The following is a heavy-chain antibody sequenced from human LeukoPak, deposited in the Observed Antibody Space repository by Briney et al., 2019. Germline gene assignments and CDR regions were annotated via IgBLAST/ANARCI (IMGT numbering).Heavy chain of an antibody. D-gene: IGHD2-2*01. CDR3: ARVVPSGYAFVT. Sequence: GGSLRLSCAASGFIFTDYYMTWIRQAPGKGLEWISYISGTGKTIYYADSVRGRFTISRDNAENSLYLQMNSLRAEDTAVYYCARVVPSGYAFVTWGQGTIVTVSS. CDR2: ISGTGKTI. J-gene: IGHJ3*02. CDR1: GFIFTDYY. V-gene: IGHV3-11*04.